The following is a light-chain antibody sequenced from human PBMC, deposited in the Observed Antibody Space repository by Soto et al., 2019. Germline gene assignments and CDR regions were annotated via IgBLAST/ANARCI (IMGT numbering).Light chain of an antibody. CDR1: SSDVGTYDF. CDR3: CLYAVTFYV. V-gene: IGLV2-11*01. J-gene: IGLJ1*01. Sequence: QSALTQPRSVSGSPGQSVTISCTGTSSDVGTYDFVSWYEHHPGKAPRLRIFDFSERPSGVPDRFSGSKSGNTSSLTISGLQAEDEAAYYCCLYAVTFYVFGTGTKVTV. CDR2: DFS.